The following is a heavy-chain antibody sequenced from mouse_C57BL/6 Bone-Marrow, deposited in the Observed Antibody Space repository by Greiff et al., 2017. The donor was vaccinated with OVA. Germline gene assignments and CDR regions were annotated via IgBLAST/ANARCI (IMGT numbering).Heavy chain of an antibody. CDR1: GFTFSSYG. V-gene: IGHV5-6*01. CDR2: ISSGGSYT. Sequence: EVQLVESGGDLVKPGGSLKLSCAASGFTFSSYGMSWVRQTPDKRLEWVATISSGGSYTYYSDSVKGRFTISRDNAKNTLYLQMSSLKSEDTAMYDCASLYYSNHPFAYWGQGTLVTVSA. CDR3: ASLYYSNHPFAY. J-gene: IGHJ3*01. D-gene: IGHD2-5*01.